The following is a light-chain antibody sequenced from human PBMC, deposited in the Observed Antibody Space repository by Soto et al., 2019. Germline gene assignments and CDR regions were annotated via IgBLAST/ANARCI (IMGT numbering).Light chain of an antibody. CDR2: DVS. Sequence: DIQVTQSPSSLSASVGDRVTMTCRASQNISIFFNWYQQKPGKPPKLLIYDVSSLYSGVPSRFSGSRSGTAFTLTISSLQPEDFATYYCQQSYRTPRTFGQGTKVDIK. CDR1: QNISIF. V-gene: IGKV1-39*01. J-gene: IGKJ1*01. CDR3: QQSYRTPRT.